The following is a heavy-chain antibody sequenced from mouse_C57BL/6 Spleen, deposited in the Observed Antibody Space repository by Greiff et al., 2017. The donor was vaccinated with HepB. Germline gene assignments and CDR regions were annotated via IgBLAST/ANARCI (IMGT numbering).Heavy chain of an antibody. V-gene: IGHV1-5*01. D-gene: IGHD1-1*01. J-gene: IGHJ1*03. Sequence: DVHLVESGTVLARPGASVKMSCKTSGYTFTSYWMHWVKQRPGQGLEWIGAIYPGNSDTSYNQKFKGKAKLTAVTSASTAYMELSSLTNEDSAVYYCTRTPSYGSSYDWYFDVWGTGTTVTVSS. CDR3: TRTPSYGSSYDWYFDV. CDR1: GYTFTSYW. CDR2: IYPGNSDT.